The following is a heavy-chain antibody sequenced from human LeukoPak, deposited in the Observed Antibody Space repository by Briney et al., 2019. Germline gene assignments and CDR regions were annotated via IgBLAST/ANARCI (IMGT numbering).Heavy chain of an antibody. D-gene: IGHD3-10*01. CDR1: GYTFTRYY. CDR3: ARGPSITMIRGGQWYYYMDV. CDR2: INPSGGST. Sequence: ASVKVSCKASGYTFTRYYMYWVRQAPGQGLEWMGIINPSGGSTNYAQKFQGRVTMTRDTSANTVYMELSSLRSVDTAVYYCARGPSITMIRGGQWYYYMDVWGKGTTVTISS. J-gene: IGHJ6*03. V-gene: IGHV1-46*01.